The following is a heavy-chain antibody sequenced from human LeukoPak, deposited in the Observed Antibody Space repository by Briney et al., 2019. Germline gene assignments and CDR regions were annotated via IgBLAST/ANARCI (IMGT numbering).Heavy chain of an antibody. D-gene: IGHD5-12*01. CDR1: GFTFSDYY. CDR2: ISSSGSTI. CDR3: AIYPPHIRHIVATM. V-gene: IGHV3-11*01. J-gene: IGHJ4*02. Sequence: VGSLRLSCAASGFTFSDYYMSSIRQAPGKGLEWGSYISSSGSTIYYADSVKGRFTISRDNAKNSLYLQMNSLRAEDTAVYYCAIYPPHIRHIVATMWGQGNLVTVSS.